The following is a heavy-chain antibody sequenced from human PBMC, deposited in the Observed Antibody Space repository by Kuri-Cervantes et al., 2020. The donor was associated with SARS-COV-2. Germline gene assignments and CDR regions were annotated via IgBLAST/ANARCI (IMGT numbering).Heavy chain of an antibody. V-gene: IGHV4-38-2*02. CDR2: IYHSGST. Sequence: ETLSLTCTVSGYSISSGYYWGWIRQPPGKGLEWIGSIYHSGSTYYNPSLKSRVTISVDTSKNQFSLKLSSVTAADTAVYYCARQTRYSGSYYHDYWGQGTLVTVSS. D-gene: IGHD1-26*01. CDR3: ARQTRYSGSYYHDY. J-gene: IGHJ4*02. CDR1: GYSISSGYY.